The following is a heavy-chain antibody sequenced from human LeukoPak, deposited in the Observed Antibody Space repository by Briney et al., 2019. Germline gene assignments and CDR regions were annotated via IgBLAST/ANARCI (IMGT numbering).Heavy chain of an antibody. V-gene: IGHV1-2*02. CDR3: ARAGWTDAFDI. CDR1: GYTFTGYY. CDR2: INPNSGGT. J-gene: IGHJ3*02. Sequence: ASVKVSFKASGYTFTGYYMHLVRQAPGQGLEWMGRINPNSGGTNYAQKFQGRVTMTRDTSITTTYMELSRLRSDDTAVYYCARAGWTDAFDIWGQGTMVTVSS. D-gene: IGHD3/OR15-3a*01.